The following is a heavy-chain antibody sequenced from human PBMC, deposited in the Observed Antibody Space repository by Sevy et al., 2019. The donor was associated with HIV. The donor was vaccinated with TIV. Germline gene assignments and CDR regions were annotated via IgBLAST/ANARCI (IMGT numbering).Heavy chain of an antibody. D-gene: IGHD6-19*01. CDR2: IIPIFGTA. CDR3: ARSNSSGWPQYYFDY. Sequence: ASVKVSCKASGGTFSSYAISWVRQAPGQGLEWMGGIIPIFGTANYAQKFQGRVTITADKSTSTAYMELSSLRSEDTAVYYCARSNSSGWPQYYFDYWGQGTLVTVSS. J-gene: IGHJ4*02. V-gene: IGHV1-69*06. CDR1: GGTFSSYA.